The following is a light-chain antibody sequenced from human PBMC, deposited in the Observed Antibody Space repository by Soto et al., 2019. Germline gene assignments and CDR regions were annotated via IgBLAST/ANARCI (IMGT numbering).Light chain of an antibody. V-gene: IGKV1-9*01. CDR1: QGISSY. J-gene: IGKJ3*01. CDR2: AAS. CDR3: QQLHSDPPVT. Sequence: DIQLTQSPSFLSASVGDRVTITCRASQGISSYLAWYQQKPGKAPKLLIYAASTLQSGVPSRFSGSGSGTEFTLTISSLQPEDFATYYCQQLHSDPPVTFGPGTKVDIK.